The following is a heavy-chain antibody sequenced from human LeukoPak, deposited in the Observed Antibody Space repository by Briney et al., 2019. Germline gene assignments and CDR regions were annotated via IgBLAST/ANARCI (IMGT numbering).Heavy chain of an antibody. Sequence: PSGTLSLTCAVSGGSISSSNWWSWVRQPPGKGLEWIGEIYHSGSTNYNPSLKSRVTISVDKSKNQFSLKLSSVTAADTAVYYCARASGADYYYYYMDVWGKGTTVTVSS. V-gene: IGHV4-4*02. CDR1: GGSISSSNW. D-gene: IGHD3-10*01. CDR3: ARASGADYYYYYMDV. CDR2: IYHSGST. J-gene: IGHJ6*03.